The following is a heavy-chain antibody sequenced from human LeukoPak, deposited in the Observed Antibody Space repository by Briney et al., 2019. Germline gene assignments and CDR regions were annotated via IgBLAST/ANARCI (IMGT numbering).Heavy chain of an antibody. J-gene: IGHJ4*02. CDR2: ISYSGST. V-gene: IGHV4-30-4*08. CDR1: GGSISSSNYF. D-gene: IGHD6-13*01. Sequence: PSETLSLTCTVSGGSISSSNYFWGWIRQPPGKGLEWIGHISYSGSTYYNPSLKSRVTLSVDTSKNQFSLKLSSVAAADTAVYYCARDRTSSSWSTWGQGTLVTVSS. CDR3: ARDRTSSSWST.